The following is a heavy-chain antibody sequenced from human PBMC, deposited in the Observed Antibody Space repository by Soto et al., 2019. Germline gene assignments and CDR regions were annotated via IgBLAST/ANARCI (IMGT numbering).Heavy chain of an antibody. CDR3: ARKVGWRLGQGDFDY. CDR2: INHSGST. Sequence: PSETLSLTCAVYGGSFSGYYWSWIRQPPGKGLEWIGEINHSGSTNYNPSLKSRVTISVDTSKNQFSLKLSSVTAADTAVYYCARKVGWRLGQGDFDYWGQGTLVTVSS. J-gene: IGHJ4*02. D-gene: IGHD6-19*01. CDR1: GGSFSGYY. V-gene: IGHV4-34*01.